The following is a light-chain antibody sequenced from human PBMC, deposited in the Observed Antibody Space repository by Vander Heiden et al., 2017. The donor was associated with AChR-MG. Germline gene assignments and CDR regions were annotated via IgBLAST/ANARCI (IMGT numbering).Light chain of an antibody. J-gene: IGLJ3*02. CDR3: NSRDSSGNHPNWV. V-gene: IGLV3-19*01. Sequence: SSELTQDPAVSLALGQTVRITCQGDSLRRCYASWYQQKPGQAPVLVIYGKNNRPSGIPDRFSGSSSGNTASLTITGAQAEDEADYYCNSRDSSGNHPNWVFGGGTKLTVL. CDR1: SLRRCY. CDR2: GKN.